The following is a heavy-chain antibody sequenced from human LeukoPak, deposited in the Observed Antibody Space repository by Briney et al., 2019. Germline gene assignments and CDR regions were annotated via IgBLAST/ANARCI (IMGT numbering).Heavy chain of an antibody. CDR3: ARDGTGGSSGAFDI. J-gene: IGHJ3*02. CDR1: GFTFSSYS. D-gene: IGHD6-25*01. V-gene: IGHV3-21*01. Sequence: PGGSLRLSCAASGFTFSSYSMNWVRQAPGKGLEWVSSISSSSSYIYYADSVKGRFTISRDNAKNSLYLQMNSLRAEDTAVYYCARDGTGGSSGAFDIWGQGTMVTVSS. CDR2: ISSSSSYI.